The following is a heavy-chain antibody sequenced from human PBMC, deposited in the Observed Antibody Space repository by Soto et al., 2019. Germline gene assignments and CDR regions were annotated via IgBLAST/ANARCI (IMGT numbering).Heavy chain of an antibody. D-gene: IGHD3-3*01. V-gene: IGHV4-59*08. J-gene: IGHJ4*02. CDR1: GGSISSYY. Sequence: PSETLSLTCTVSGGSISSYYWSWIRQPPGKGLEWIGYIYYSGSTNYNPSLKSRVTISVDTSKNQFSLKLSSVTAADTAVYYCATWSAFFGVVITPDYWGQGTLVTVSS. CDR2: IYYSGST. CDR3: ATWSAFFGVVITPDY.